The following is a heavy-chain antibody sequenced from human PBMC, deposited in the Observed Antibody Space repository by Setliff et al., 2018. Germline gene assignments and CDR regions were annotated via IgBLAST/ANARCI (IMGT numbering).Heavy chain of an antibody. Sequence: SETLSLTCTVSGGSISSSSYYWGWIRQPPGKGLEWIGRIYHGGDTYYNASLKSRLTISVDTSKNQFSLKLRSVTAADTAIYYCARGGTYRYFDYWGQGTLVTVSS. CDR2: IYHGGDT. CDR3: ARGGTYRYFDY. CDR1: GGSISSSSYY. V-gene: IGHV4-39*01. J-gene: IGHJ4*02.